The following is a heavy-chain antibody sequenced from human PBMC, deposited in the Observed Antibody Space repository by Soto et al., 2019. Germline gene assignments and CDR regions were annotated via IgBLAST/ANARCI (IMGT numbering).Heavy chain of an antibody. J-gene: IGHJ3*01. CDR1: GGYISSGDYY. D-gene: IGHD2-2*01. CDR2: IYYSGST. V-gene: IGHV4-30-4*01. Sequence: QVQLHESAPGLVKPSQTLSLTCTVSGGYISSGDYYWHWIRQPPGKSLEWIGSIYYSGSTYYSPSLKSRVANSVGTSKNQFSRKLTSVTAADTAVYYCVRGDPGACSSTSCSDAFDLWGRGTMVAVSS. CDR3: VRGDPGACSSTSCSDAFDL.